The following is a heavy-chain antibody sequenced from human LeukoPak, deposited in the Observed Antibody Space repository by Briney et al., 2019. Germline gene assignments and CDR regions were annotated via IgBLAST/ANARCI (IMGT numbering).Heavy chain of an antibody. V-gene: IGHV4-4*02. D-gene: IGHD3-22*01. Sequence: SETLSLTCAVSGGSISSSKWWSWVRQPPGKGLEWIGEIYDSGNTNYNPSLKSRVTISVDKSKDQLSLQLTSVTAADTAVYYCARGDTSGYPDKWGQGSLVTVSS. CDR1: GGSISSSKW. CDR3: ARGDTSGYPDK. CDR2: IYDSGNT. J-gene: IGHJ4*02.